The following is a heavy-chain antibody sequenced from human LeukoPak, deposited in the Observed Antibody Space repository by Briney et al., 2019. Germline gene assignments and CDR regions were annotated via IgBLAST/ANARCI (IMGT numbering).Heavy chain of an antibody. CDR1: GFTFSSYS. J-gene: IGHJ6*03. Sequence: PGGSLRLSCAASGFTFSSYSMNWVRQAPGKGLEWVSSISSSSRYIYYADSVKGRFTISRDDAKNSLYLQMSSLRAKDTAVYYCARAGTTVTANTYYYYLDVWGKGTTVTVSS. V-gene: IGHV3-21*01. CDR2: ISSSSRYI. CDR3: ARAGTTVTANTYYYYLDV. D-gene: IGHD4-11*01.